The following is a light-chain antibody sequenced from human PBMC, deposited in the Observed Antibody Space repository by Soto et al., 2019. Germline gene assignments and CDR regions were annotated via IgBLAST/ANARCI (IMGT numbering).Light chain of an antibody. J-gene: IGLJ2*01. CDR3: QSYDSRLRGSV. V-gene: IGLV1-40*01. CDR1: SSNIGAGYG. Sequence: QSVLTQPPSVSGAPGQRVTISCTGSSSNIGAGYGVHWYQQLPGAAPKVVIYGNNNRPAGVPDRFSGSKSGTSASLAITGLQADDAADYFCQSYDSRLRGSVFGGGTKLTV. CDR2: GNN.